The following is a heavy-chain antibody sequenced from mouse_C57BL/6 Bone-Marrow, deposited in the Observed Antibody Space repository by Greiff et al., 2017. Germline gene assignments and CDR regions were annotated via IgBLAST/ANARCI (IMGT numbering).Heavy chain of an antibody. CDR3: ARRMMVTRYFDV. V-gene: IGHV1-55*01. Sequence: QVQLQQPGAELVKPGASVKMSCKASGYTFTSYWITWVKQRPGQGLEWIGDIYPGSGSTNYNEKFKSKATLTVDTSSSTAYMQLSSLTSEDSAVYYCARRMMVTRYFDVWGTGTTVTVSS. J-gene: IGHJ1*03. CDR2: IYPGSGST. D-gene: IGHD2-3*01. CDR1: GYTFTSYW.